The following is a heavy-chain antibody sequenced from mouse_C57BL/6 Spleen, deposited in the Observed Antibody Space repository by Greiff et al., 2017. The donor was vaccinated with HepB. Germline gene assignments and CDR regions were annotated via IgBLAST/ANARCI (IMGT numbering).Heavy chain of an antibody. CDR3: ARHEEPDGYYGY. J-gene: IGHJ2*01. Sequence: VQRVESGAELVKPGASVKLSCKASGYTFTEYTIHWVKQRSGQGLEWIGWFYPGSGSIKYNEKFKDKATLTADKSSSTVYMELSRLTSEDSAVYFCARHEEPDGYYGYWGQGTTLTVSS. CDR1: GYTFTEYT. V-gene: IGHV1-62-2*01. CDR2: FYPGSGSI. D-gene: IGHD2-3*01.